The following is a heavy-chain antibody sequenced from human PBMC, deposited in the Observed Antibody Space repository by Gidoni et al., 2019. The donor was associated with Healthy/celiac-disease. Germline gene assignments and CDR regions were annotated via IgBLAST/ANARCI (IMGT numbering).Heavy chain of an antibody. CDR2: IYWNDDK. Sequence: QITLKESGPTLVKPTQTITLTCTFSGFSLSTSGVGVGCIRQPPGKALEWLALIYWNDDKRYSPSLKSRLTITKDTSKNQVVLTMTNMDPVDTATYYCAHSGDSSGYINWFDPWGQGTLVTVSS. D-gene: IGHD3-22*01. CDR3: AHSGDSSGYINWFDP. J-gene: IGHJ5*02. V-gene: IGHV2-5*01. CDR1: GFSLSTSGVG.